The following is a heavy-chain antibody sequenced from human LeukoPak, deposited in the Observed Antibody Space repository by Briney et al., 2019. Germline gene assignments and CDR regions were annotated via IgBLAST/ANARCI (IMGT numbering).Heavy chain of an antibody. J-gene: IGHJ6*04. CDR1: GLTFSNYG. D-gene: IGHD3-10*02. V-gene: IGHV3-23*01. Sequence: PGGSLRLSCAASGLTFSNYGMSWVRQAPGKGLEWVSAISGSGGNTYYADSVKGRFTISRDNAKNSLYLQMNSLRAEDTAVYYCAELGITMIGGVGGKGTTVTISS. CDR3: AELGITMIGGV. CDR2: ISGSGGNT.